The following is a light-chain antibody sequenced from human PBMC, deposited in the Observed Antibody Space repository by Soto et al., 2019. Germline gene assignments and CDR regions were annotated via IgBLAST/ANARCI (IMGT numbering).Light chain of an antibody. Sequence: EIVLMQSPGTLSLSPGERATLSCRASQNVTSRYLAWYQQKPGQAPRLLIFGAFSRATGIPDRFSGSGSGTDFTLTISRLEPEDFAVYYCQHYGTSHTFGQGTKLE. CDR3: QHYGTSHT. V-gene: IGKV3-20*01. CDR2: GAF. CDR1: QNVTSRY. J-gene: IGKJ2*01.